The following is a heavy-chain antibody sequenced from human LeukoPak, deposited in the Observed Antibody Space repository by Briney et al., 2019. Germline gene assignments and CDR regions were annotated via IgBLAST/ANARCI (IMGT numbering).Heavy chain of an antibody. CDR2: IKQDGSEK. CDR1: GFTFSSYW. CDR3: ARDATYYDFWSGFYWLDY. D-gene: IGHD3-3*01. J-gene: IGHJ4*02. V-gene: IGHV3-7*01. Sequence: GGSLRLSCAASGFTFSSYWMSWVRQAPGKGLEWVANIKQDGSEKYYVDSVKGRFTISRDNAKNSLYLQMNSLRAEDTAVYYCARDATYYDFWSGFYWLDYWGQGTLVTVSS.